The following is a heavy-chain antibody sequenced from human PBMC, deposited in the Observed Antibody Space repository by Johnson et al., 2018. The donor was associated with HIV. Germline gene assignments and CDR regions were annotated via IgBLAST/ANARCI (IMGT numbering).Heavy chain of an antibody. CDR3: ARTARRYFVDAFDI. V-gene: IGHV3-33*03. D-gene: IGHD3-9*01. CDR2: IRYDGNNK. J-gene: IGHJ3*02. CDR1: GVTFSSYG. Sequence: QVLLVESGGGVVQPGRSLRISCAASGVTFSSYGMHWVRQAPGKGLEGVAFIRYDGNNKYYADSVKGRFTISRDNAKNSLYLQMNSLRAEDTAVYYCARTARRYFVDAFDIWGQGTMVTVSS.